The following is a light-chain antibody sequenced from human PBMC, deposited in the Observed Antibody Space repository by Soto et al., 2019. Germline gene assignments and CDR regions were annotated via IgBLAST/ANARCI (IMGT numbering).Light chain of an antibody. CDR1: QSISSY. CDR2: AAS. Sequence: DIQMTQSPSSLSASVGDRVTITCRASQSISSYLNWYQQKPGKAPKLLIYAASSLQSGVPSRFGGSRSGTDFTLTISSLQPEDFATYYCQHSYSTPPTFGHGTKVEIK. CDR3: QHSYSTPPT. J-gene: IGKJ1*01. V-gene: IGKV1-39*01.